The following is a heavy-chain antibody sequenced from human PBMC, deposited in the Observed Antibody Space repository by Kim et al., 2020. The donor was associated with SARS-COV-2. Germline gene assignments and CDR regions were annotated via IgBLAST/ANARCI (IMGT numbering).Heavy chain of an antibody. CDR1: GFTFSSYG. J-gene: IGHJ6*02. V-gene: IGHV3-30*18. Sequence: GGSLRLSCAASGFTFSSYGMHWVRQAPGKGLEWVAVISYDGSNKYYADSVKGRFTISRDNSKNTLYLQMNSLRAEDTAVYYCAKSQNPVYCSSTSCLGRYYYGMDVWGQGTTVTVSS. CDR2: ISYDGSNK. CDR3: AKSQNPVYCSSTSCLGRYYYGMDV. D-gene: IGHD2-2*01.